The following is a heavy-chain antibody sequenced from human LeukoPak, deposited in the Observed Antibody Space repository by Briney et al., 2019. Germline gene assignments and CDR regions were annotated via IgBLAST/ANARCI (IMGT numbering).Heavy chain of an antibody. CDR2: IKQDGSEK. CDR3: ARSDSSSWYGYYYYGMDV. CDR1: GFTFSSYW. Sequence: PGGSLRLSCAASGFTFSSYWMSWVRQAPGKGLEWVASIKQDGSEKYYVDSVKGRFTISRDNAKNSLYLQMNSLRAEDTAVYYCARSDSSSWYGYYYYGMDVWGQGTTVTVSS. J-gene: IGHJ6*02. V-gene: IGHV3-7*01. D-gene: IGHD6-13*01.